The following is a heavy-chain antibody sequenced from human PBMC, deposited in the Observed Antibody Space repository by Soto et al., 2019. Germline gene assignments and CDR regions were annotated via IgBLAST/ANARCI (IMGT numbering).Heavy chain of an antibody. CDR3: ARGPTLRAPTGYCSGGSCYSTGYFQH. Sequence: ASVKVSCKASGGTFSSYTISWVRQAPGQGLEWMGRIIPILGIANYAQKFQGRVTITADKSTSTAYMELSSLRSEDTAVYYCARGPTLRAPTGYCSGGSCYSTGYFQHWGQGTLVTVSS. CDR1: GGTFSSYT. J-gene: IGHJ1*01. CDR2: IIPILGIA. V-gene: IGHV1-69*02. D-gene: IGHD2-15*01.